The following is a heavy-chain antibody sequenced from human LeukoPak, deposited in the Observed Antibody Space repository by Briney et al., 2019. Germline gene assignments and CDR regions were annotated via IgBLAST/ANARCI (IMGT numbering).Heavy chain of an antibody. Sequence: GASVKVSCKASGYALTGYYIQWVRQAPGQGLEWMGWISAYNGNTNYAQKLQGRVTMTTDTSTSTAYMELRSLRSDDTAVYYCARDGYNPIMKPFDYWGQGTLVTVSS. V-gene: IGHV1-18*04. D-gene: IGHD5-24*01. J-gene: IGHJ4*02. CDR3: ARDGYNPIMKPFDY. CDR2: ISAYNGNT. CDR1: GYALTGYY.